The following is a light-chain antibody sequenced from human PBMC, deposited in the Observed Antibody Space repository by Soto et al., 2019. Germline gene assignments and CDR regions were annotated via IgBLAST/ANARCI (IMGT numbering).Light chain of an antibody. CDR1: QGIANV. CDR2: GAS. Sequence: IQFSQSPSYLTASVGDRVTISCRASQGIANVLAWYQQKPGKAPKLLIYGASTLQSGVPSRFSGSGSGTDFTLTISSLQTEDFATYYCQQLNSFPIPFGPGTKVDIK. V-gene: IGKV1-9*01. J-gene: IGKJ3*01. CDR3: QQLNSFPIP.